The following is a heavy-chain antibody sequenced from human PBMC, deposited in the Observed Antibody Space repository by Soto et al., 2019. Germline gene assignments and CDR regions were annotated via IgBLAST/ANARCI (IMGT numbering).Heavy chain of an antibody. Sequence: EVQLLESGGGLVQTGGSLRLSCAASGFTFSTYAMSWVRQAPGKGLEWVSSISGGGGSIYYADSVKGRFTISRDNSKNTLYLQMNSLRAEDTAVYYCAKEDWMNWNYFDYWGQGTLVTVSA. CDR1: GFTFSTYA. J-gene: IGHJ4*02. D-gene: IGHD1-1*01. CDR3: AKEDWMNWNYFDY. V-gene: IGHV3-23*01. CDR2: ISGGGGSI.